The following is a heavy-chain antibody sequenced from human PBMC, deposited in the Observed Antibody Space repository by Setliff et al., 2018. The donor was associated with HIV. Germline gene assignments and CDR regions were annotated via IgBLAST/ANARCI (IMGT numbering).Heavy chain of an antibody. V-gene: IGHV3-23*01. CDR2: ISDSGGST. Sequence: PGGSLRLSCAASGFTFSSYAMTWVRQAPGKGLEWVSSISDSGGSTFYADSVKGRFTVSRDNSKNTLYLLMNSLRAEDTAVYYCAKPTSGMYPRSFDLWGQGTMVTVS. J-gene: IGHJ3*01. CDR3: AKPTSGMYPRSFDL. CDR1: GFTFSSYA. D-gene: IGHD1-1*01.